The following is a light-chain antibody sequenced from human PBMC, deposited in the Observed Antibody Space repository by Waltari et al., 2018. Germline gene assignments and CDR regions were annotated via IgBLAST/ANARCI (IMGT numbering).Light chain of an antibody. V-gene: IGKV1-5*03. J-gene: IGKJ2*01. CDR3: QQCNNHPFT. CDR2: RAS. Sequence: DIQMTQSPSTLSASVGDRITITCRASQRITDWLAWYQVKPGKPPKLLMYRASTLQRGIPSRFSGSGSGTEFTLTISSLQPDDFATYYCQQCNNHPFTFGQGTKVQI. CDR1: QRITDW.